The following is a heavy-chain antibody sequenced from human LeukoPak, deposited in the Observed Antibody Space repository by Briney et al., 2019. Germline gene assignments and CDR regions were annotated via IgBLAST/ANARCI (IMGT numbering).Heavy chain of an antibody. V-gene: IGHV3-48*03. J-gene: IGHJ3*02. D-gene: IGHD6-13*01. CDR3: ARQGYSSSWYSTGGGFSAFDI. Sequence: GGSLRLSCAASGFTFSSYEMNWVRQAPGKGLEWVSYISSSGSTIYYADSVKGRFTISRDNAKNSLYLQMNSLRAEDTAVYYCARQGYSSSWYSTGGGFSAFDIWGQGTMVTVSS. CDR2: ISSSGSTI. CDR1: GFTFSSYE.